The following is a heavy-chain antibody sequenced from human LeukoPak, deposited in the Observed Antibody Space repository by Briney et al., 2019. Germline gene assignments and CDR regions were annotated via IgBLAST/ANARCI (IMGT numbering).Heavy chain of an antibody. Sequence: SSETLSLTCTVSGVSISSYYWSWIRQPAGKGREWVGRIYTSGSTNHNPSLKSRVTMSVDTSKNQFSLKLSSVTAADTAVYYCAREILQQLVFLTWFDPWGQGTLVTVSS. V-gene: IGHV4-4*07. J-gene: IGHJ5*02. CDR3: AREILQQLVFLTWFDP. CDR1: GVSISSYY. D-gene: IGHD6-13*01. CDR2: IYTSGST.